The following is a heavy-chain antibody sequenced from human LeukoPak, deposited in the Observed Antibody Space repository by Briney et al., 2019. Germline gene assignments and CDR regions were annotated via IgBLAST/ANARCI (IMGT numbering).Heavy chain of an antibody. V-gene: IGHV4-59*01. CDR2: IYSSGST. CDR3: ARVFDSGSQAYFYYMDV. J-gene: IGHJ6*03. D-gene: IGHD3-10*01. Sequence: KPSETLSPTCNVSGGSIRGYYWSWIRQPPGKGLEWIGYIYSSGSTNYNPSLKSRVTMSVDTSKNQFSLKVSSVTAADTAVYYCARVFDSGSQAYFYYMDVWGKGTTVTIFS. CDR1: GGSIRGYY.